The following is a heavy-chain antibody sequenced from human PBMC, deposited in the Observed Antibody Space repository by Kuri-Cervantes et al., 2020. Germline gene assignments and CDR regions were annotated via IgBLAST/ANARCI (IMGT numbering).Heavy chain of an antibody. V-gene: IGHV3-48*03. D-gene: IGHD6-13*01. Sequence: GGSLRLSCAASGFIFSAYEMNWVRQAPGKGLDWVSYISSSGSTIYYADSVKGRFTISRDNAKNSLYLQMNSLRAEDTAVYYCARDMGKKAAAGFDYWGQGTLVTVSS. CDR3: ARDMGKKAAAGFDY. J-gene: IGHJ4*02. CDR1: GFIFSAYE. CDR2: ISSSGSTI.